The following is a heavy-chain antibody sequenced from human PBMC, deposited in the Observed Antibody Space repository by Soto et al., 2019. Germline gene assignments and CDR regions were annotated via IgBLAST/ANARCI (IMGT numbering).Heavy chain of an antibody. CDR2: IIPILGIA. Sequence: QVQLVQSGAEVKKPGSSVKVSCKASGGTFSSYTISWVRQAPGQGLEWMGRIIPILGIANYAQKFQGRVTITADKSTSTAYMELSSLRSEDTAVYYCATEASCGGDCYRNWFDPWGQGTLVTVSS. CDR1: GGTFSSYT. V-gene: IGHV1-69*02. D-gene: IGHD2-21*01. CDR3: ATEASCGGDCYRNWFDP. J-gene: IGHJ5*02.